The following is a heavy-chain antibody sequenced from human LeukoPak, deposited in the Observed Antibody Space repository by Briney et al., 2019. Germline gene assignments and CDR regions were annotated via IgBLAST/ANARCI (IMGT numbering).Heavy chain of an antibody. V-gene: IGHV4-59*01. CDR2: IYYSGST. CDR1: GCSISSYY. J-gene: IGHJ4*02. Sequence: SETLSLTCTVSGCSISSYYWSWIRQPPGKGLEWIGYIYYSGSTNYNPSLKSRVTISVDTSKNQFSLKLSSVTAADTAVYYCARGGSLFDYWGQGTLVTVSS. CDR3: ARGGSLFDY. D-gene: IGHD3-10*01.